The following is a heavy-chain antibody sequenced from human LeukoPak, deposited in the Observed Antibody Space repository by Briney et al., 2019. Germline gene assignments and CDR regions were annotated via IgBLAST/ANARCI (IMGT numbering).Heavy chain of an antibody. CDR3: ARHGTSGTNLNWFDP. V-gene: IGHV4-59*01. CDR1: GGSISSFY. CDR2: IYYSGST. Sequence: SETLSLTCTVSGGSISSFYWSWIRQPPGKGLEWIGYIYYSGSTNYNPSLKSRVTISVDTSKNQFSLKLSSVTAADTAVYYCARHGTSGTNLNWFDPWGPGTLVTVSS. J-gene: IGHJ5*02. D-gene: IGHD1-1*01.